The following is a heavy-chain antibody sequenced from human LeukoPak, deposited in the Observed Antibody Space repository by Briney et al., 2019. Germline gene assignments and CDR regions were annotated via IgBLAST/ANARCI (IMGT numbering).Heavy chain of an antibody. CDR2: ISYDGRNT. CDR3: AKGPLRGTAAAIDY. Sequence: GGSLRLSCAASGFTFSTYGMHWVRQAPGKGLEWVAVISYDGRNTHYPDSVKGRFTISRDISTDTLWLQMDSLRTEDTAVYYCAKGPLRGTAAAIDYWGQGTLVTVSS. V-gene: IGHV3-30*18. CDR1: GFTFSTYG. J-gene: IGHJ4*02. D-gene: IGHD2-2*01.